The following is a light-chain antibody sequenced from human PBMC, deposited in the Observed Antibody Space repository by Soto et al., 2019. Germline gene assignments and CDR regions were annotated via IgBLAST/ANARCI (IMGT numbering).Light chain of an antibody. Sequence: EIVLTQSPVTLSLSPGERATLSCRASQSVTSSYLAWYQQKPGHAPRLLIYAASSRATGIPDRFSGSGSGTDFTLTINRLEPEDFAVFYCQQYGSSPFTFGPGTKVDIK. J-gene: IGKJ3*01. CDR3: QQYGSSPFT. CDR1: QSVTSSY. V-gene: IGKV3-20*01. CDR2: AAS.